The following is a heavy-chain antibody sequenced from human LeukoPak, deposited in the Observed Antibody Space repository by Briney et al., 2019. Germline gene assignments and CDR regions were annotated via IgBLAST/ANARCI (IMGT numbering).Heavy chain of an antibody. CDR3: ARGPSGSGSYMVDY. CDR2: MNPNSGNT. CDR1: GYTFTSYD. D-gene: IGHD1-26*01. Sequence: ASVKVSCKASGYTFTSYDINWVRQATGQGLEWMGWMNPNSGNTGYAQKFQGRVAMTRNTSISTAYMELSSLRFEDTDIYYCARGPSGSGSYMVDYWAQGTLVTVSS. V-gene: IGHV1-8*02. J-gene: IGHJ4*02.